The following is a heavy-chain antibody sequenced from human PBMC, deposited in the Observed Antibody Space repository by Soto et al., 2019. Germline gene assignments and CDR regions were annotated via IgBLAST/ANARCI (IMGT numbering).Heavy chain of an antibody. CDR3: ARGGYSYGYLLALEF. CDR1: GGTFSSYA. J-gene: IGHJ4*02. V-gene: IGHV1-69*06. CDR2: IIPIFGTA. D-gene: IGHD5-18*01. Sequence: QVQLVQSGAEVKKPGSSVKVSCKASGGTFSSYAISWVRQAPGQGLEWMGGIIPIFGTANYTQKFQGRVTITADKSTSTAYIELGSLRSEDTAVDYCARGGYSYGYLLALEFWGQGTLVTVSS.